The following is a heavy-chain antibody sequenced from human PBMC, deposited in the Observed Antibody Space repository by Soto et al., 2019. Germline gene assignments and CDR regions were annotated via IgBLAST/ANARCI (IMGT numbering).Heavy chain of an antibody. V-gene: IGHV3-23*01. D-gene: IGHD3-3*01. CDR3: ANLLAPRQFDDAGMDG. CDR1: GFTFSKYA. J-gene: IGHJ6*02. CDR2: ISGSGGRT. Sequence: EVQLLESGGGLIQPGGSLRLSCAASGFTFSKYAMSWVRQAPGKGLEYVSGISGSGGRTFYADSVRGRFTVSRDDSRSTVYLQMSSLRDEDTAVYYCANLLAPRQFDDAGMDGWGQGTTVIVSS.